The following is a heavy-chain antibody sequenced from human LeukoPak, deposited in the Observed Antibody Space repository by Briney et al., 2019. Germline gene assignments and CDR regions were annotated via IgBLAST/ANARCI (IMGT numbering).Heavy chain of an antibody. CDR2: IRGSDDAT. CDR3: ARRTWEWGFFDY. Sequence: SGGSLRLSRAASGFTFTSYVMSWVRQAPGKGLEWVSTIRGSDDATYYADSVKGRFTISRDNSKNTLYLQMNSLRADDTALYYCARRTWEWGFFDYWGQGTLVTVSS. D-gene: IGHD3-3*01. CDR1: GFTFTSYV. J-gene: IGHJ4*02. V-gene: IGHV3-23*01.